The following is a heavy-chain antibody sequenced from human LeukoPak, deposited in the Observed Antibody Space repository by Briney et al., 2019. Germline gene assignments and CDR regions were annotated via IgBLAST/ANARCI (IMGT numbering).Heavy chain of an antibody. CDR2: IYHSGST. D-gene: IGHD3-3*01. J-gene: IGHJ6*02. V-gene: IGHV4-4*02. CDR3: ASRSIYYDFWSGYPRGMDV. CDR1: GGSISSSNW. Sequence: PSGTLSLTCAVSGGSISSSNWWSWVRQPPGKGLAWIGEIYHSGSTNYNPSLKSRVTISVDKSKNQFSLKLSSVTAADTAVYYCASRSIYYDFWSGYPRGMDVWGQGTTVTVSS.